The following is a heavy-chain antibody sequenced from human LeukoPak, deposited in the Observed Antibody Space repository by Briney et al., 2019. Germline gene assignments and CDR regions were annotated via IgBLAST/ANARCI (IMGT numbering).Heavy chain of an antibody. CDR3: ARVRYRLAETYIDY. CDR1: GFTFTGYY. V-gene: IGHV1-46*01. D-gene: IGHD3-16*01. CDR2: INPSGHIT. J-gene: IGHJ4*02. Sequence: ASVKVSCKASGFTFTGYYMHWVRQAPGQGLEWMGIINPSGHITNYAQKFQGRLTVTRDTPTSTAYMELSRLRSDDTAVYYCARVRYRLAETYIDYWGQGTLVTVSS.